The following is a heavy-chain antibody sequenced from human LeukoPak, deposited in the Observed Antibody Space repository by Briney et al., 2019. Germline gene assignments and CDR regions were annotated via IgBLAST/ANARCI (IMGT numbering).Heavy chain of an antibody. Sequence: SETLSLTCAVYGGSFSGYYWSWIRQPPGKGLEWIGYIYTSGSTNYNPSLKSRVTISVDTSKNQFSLRLSSVTAADTAVYYCARRIDWDDAFDIWGQGTMVTVSS. CDR2: IYTSGST. CDR1: GGSFSGYY. J-gene: IGHJ3*02. V-gene: IGHV4-4*09. CDR3: ARRIDWDDAFDI. D-gene: IGHD3-9*01.